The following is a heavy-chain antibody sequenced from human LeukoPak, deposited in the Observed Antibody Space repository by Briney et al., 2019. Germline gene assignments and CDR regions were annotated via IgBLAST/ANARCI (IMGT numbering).Heavy chain of an antibody. CDR3: ARQAAAAGTPSDDDY. V-gene: IGHV4-38-2*02. CDR1: GYSISSGYY. CDR2: IYHSGST. D-gene: IGHD6-13*01. Sequence: PSETLSLTCTVSGYSISSGYYWGWIRQPPGKGLEWIGSIYHSGSTYYNPSLKSRVTISVDTSKNQFSLKLSSVTAADMAVYYCARQAAAAGTPSDDDYWGQGTLVTVSS. J-gene: IGHJ4*02.